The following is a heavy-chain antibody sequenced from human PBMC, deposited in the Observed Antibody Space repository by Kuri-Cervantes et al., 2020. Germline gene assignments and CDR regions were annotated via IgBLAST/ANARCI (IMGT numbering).Heavy chain of an antibody. CDR2: ISYDGSNK. Sequence: GGSLRLSCAASGFTFSSYAMHWVRQAPGKGLEWVAVISYDGSNKYYADSVKGRFTISRDNCKNTLYLQMNSLRPEDTAVYYCARTPVDLTSPFFDYWGQGTLVTVSS. D-gene: IGHD5-24*01. CDR3: ARTPVDLTSPFFDY. CDR1: GFTFSSYA. V-gene: IGHV3-30*04. J-gene: IGHJ4*02.